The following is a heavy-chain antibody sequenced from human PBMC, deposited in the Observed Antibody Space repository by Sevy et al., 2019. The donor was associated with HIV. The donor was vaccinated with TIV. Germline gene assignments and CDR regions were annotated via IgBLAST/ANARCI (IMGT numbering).Heavy chain of an antibody. Sequence: SETLSLTCAVSGYSISSGYYWGWIRQPPGKGLEWIGSIYHSGSTYYNPSLKSRVTISVDTSKNQFSLKLSSVTAADTAVYYCASHAANYYDSSGYYRSNAFDIWGQGTMVTVSS. CDR2: IYHSGST. V-gene: IGHV4-38-2*01. CDR3: ASHAANYYDSSGYYRSNAFDI. J-gene: IGHJ3*02. CDR1: GYSISSGYY. D-gene: IGHD3-22*01.